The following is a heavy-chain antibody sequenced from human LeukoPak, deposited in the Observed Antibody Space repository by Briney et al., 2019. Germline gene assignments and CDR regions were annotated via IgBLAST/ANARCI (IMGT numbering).Heavy chain of an antibody. CDR1: GFTFSSYG. V-gene: IGHV3-33*01. CDR2: IWYDGSKK. J-gene: IGHJ6*02. Sequence: GGSLRLSCAASGFTFSSYGMHWVRQAPGKGLEWVAVIWYDGSKKYYADSVKGRFTISRDNSKNTLYLQMNSLRAEDTAVYYCAREPGAFYYGSGSYPYYYYGMDVWGQGTTVTVSS. D-gene: IGHD3-10*01. CDR3: AREPGAFYYGSGSYPYYYYGMDV.